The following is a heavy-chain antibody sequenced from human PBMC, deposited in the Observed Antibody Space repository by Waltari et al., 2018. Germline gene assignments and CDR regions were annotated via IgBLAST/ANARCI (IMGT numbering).Heavy chain of an antibody. V-gene: IGHV4-39*01. Sequence: GLDWCGIIYCRGSTYYNPSLRIRVTIAVDTSKNQVSLKLSSVAAADTAVYYCARSYYDILTGHPPDLDYWGQGTLVTVSS. CDR2: IYCRGST. D-gene: IGHD3-9*01. CDR3: ARSYYDILTGHPPDLDY. J-gene: IGHJ4*02.